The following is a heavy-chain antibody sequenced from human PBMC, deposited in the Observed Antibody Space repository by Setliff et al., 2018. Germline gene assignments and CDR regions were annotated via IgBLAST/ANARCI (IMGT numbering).Heavy chain of an antibody. Sequence: LSCAVSGLRFSDAWVSWVRQAPGKGLEWAGRIKSYGSGGTIDYAAPVEGRFTISRDDSKNTVYLQMSSLKIEDTAVYYCVHNADFIGTFNTWGQGTMVTVSS. CDR3: VHNADFIGTFNT. J-gene: IGHJ3*01. CDR1: GLRFSDAW. CDR2: IKSYGSGGTI. D-gene: IGHD2-8*01. V-gene: IGHV3-15*01.